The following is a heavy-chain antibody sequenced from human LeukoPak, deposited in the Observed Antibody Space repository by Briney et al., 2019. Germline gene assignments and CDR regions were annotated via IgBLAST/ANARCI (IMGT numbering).Heavy chain of an antibody. CDR2: IIPIFGTA. CDR3: ASVIHQLGAPFDY. J-gene: IGHJ4*02. D-gene: IGHD3-16*02. V-gene: IGHV1-69*13. CDR1: GGTFSSYA. Sequence: ASVKVSCKASGGTFSSYAISWVRQAPGQGLEWMGGIIPIFGTANYAQKFQGRVTITADESTSTAYMELSSLRSEDTAVYYCASVIHQLGAPFDYWGQGTLVTVSS.